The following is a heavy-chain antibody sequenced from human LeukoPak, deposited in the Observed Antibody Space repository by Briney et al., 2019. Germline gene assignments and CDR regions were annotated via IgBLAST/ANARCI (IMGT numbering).Heavy chain of an antibody. CDR2: INPNSGAT. Sequence: ASVKVSCKASGYTFTGYYVHWVRQAPGRGLEWMGWINPNSGATKYAQKFQGRVTMTRDTSISTAYMEVSRLRFDDTAVYYCARDGGWYHLLWWFDPWGQGTLVTVSS. D-gene: IGHD2-2*01. J-gene: IGHJ5*02. CDR1: GYTFTGYY. V-gene: IGHV1-2*02. CDR3: ARDGGWYHLLWWFDP.